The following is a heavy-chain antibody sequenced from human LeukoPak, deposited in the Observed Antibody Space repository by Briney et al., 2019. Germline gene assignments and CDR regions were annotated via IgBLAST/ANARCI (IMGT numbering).Heavy chain of an antibody. CDR1: GYTFTSYD. J-gene: IGHJ5*02. Sequence: ASVKVSCKASGYTFTSYDINWVRQATGQGLEWMGWMNPNSGNTGYAQKFQGRVTITRNTSISTAYMELSSLRSEDTAVYYCARGRVTPGWSDPWGQGTLVTVSS. D-gene: IGHD2-21*02. V-gene: IGHV1-8*03. CDR2: MNPNSGNT. CDR3: ARGRVTPGWSDP.